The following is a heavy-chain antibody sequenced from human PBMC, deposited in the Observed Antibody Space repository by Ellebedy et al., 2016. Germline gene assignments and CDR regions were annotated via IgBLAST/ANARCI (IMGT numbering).Heavy chain of an antibody. CDR1: EITFGDYA. J-gene: IGHJ4*02. CDR3: SAGGPSRMIVVARGY. CDR2: IRTKASGATT. V-gene: IGHV3-49*03. Sequence: GGSLRLSCTASEITFGDYAMSWFRQAPGEGLEWVGFIRTKASGATTEYAASVKGRFTISRDDSKSIAYLEMNSLKIEDTAVYYCSAGGPSRMIVVARGYWGQGTLVTVSS. D-gene: IGHD3-22*01.